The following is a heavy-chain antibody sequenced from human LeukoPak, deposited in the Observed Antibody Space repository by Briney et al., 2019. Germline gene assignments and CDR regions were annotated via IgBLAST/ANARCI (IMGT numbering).Heavy chain of an antibody. CDR1: GYTLSDYY. CDR3: AKDRGATVPLDY. D-gene: IGHD5-12*01. V-gene: IGHV1-2*06. J-gene: IGHJ4*02. CDR2: INPYNGAA. Sequence: ASVTVSCKSSGYTLSDYYIHWVRQAPGQGLEWVGRINPYNGAATYAQKFQGRVTMTTDTSINTGYLEVTRLKFDDTAVYYCAKDRGATVPLDYWGQGTLVTVSS.